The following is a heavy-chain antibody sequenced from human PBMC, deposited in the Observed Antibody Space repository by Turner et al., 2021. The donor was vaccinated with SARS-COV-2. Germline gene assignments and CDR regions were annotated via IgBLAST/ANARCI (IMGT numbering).Heavy chain of an antibody. CDR3: ARPAWELHPIVAFDV. Sequence: QVQVQESGPGLVKPSETLSLTCTVSGGSISRTNYYWAWIRQAPGKGLEWIGNVYYSGLTFSNPSLDSRLTISVDTSKNQFSLHLRSVTVADSAVYYCARPAWELHPIVAFDVWGPGTMVTVSS. D-gene: IGHD1-26*01. CDR1: GGSISRTNYY. V-gene: IGHV4-39*01. J-gene: IGHJ3*01. CDR2: VYYSGLT.